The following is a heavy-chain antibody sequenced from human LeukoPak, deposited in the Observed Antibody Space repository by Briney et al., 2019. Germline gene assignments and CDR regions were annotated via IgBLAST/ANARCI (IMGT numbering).Heavy chain of an antibody. J-gene: IGHJ4*02. CDR1: GFTFSNYA. V-gene: IGHV3-23*01. CDR3: AKSRSGWDYFDF. CDR2: ISYSGAST. D-gene: IGHD6-19*01. Sequence: GGSLSLFCAASGFTFSNYAMSWVRESPGRGLEGVSAISYSGASTYYADSVKGPFTISRDNSKNTLYLQMNGLRAEDTAVYYCAKSRSGWDYFDFWGQGTLVTASS.